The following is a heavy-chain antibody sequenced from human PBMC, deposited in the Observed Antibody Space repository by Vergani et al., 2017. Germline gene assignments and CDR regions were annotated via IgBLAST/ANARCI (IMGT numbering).Heavy chain of an antibody. CDR1: GGSFSGYY. D-gene: IGHD3-10*01. CDR3: ARGRGFGEPMHY. J-gene: IGHJ4*02. CDR2: IYHSGST. Sequence: QVQLQQWGAGLLKPSETLSLTCAVYGGSFSGYYWSWIRQPPGKGLEWIGEIYHSGSTNYNPSLKSRVTISVDTSKNQFSLKLSSVTAADTAVYYCARGRGFGEPMHYWGQGTLVTVSS. V-gene: IGHV4-34*01.